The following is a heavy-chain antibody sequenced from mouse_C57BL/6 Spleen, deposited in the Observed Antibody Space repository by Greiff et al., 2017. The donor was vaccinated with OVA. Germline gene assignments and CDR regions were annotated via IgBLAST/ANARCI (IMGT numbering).Heavy chain of an antibody. J-gene: IGHJ4*01. V-gene: IGHV5-12*01. Sequence: EVMLVESGGGLVQPGGSLKLSCAASGFTFSDYYMYWVRQTPEKRLEWVAYISNGGGSTYYPDTVKGRFTISRDNAKNTLYLQMSRLKSEYTAMYYCARRDSNYGRDYWGQGTSVTVSS. CDR1: GFTFSDYY. CDR3: ARRDSNYGRDY. D-gene: IGHD2-5*01. CDR2: ISNGGGST.